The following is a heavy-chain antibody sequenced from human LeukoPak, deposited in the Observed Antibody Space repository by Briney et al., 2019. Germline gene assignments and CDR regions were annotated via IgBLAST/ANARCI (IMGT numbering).Heavy chain of an antibody. D-gene: IGHD6-6*01. CDR2: INPSGGST. J-gene: IGHJ4*02. V-gene: IGHV1-46*01. Sequence: GASVKVSCKASGYTFSSYYMHWLRQAPGQGLEWMGVINPSGGSTTYAQKFQGRVTMTRDTSTSTVYMEVSSLRSQDRAVYYCARGGSSSEFDYGGQGTLVTVSS. CDR3: ARGGSSSEFDY. CDR1: GYTFSSYY.